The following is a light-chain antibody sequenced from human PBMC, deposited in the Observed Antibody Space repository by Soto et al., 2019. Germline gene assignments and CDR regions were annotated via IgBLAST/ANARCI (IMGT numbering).Light chain of an antibody. CDR1: SSDVGGYNY. V-gene: IGLV2-14*01. CDR3: TSVTSSNTVL. J-gene: IGLJ2*01. CDR2: NVS. Sequence: QSVLTQPASVSGSPGQSITISCTGTSSDVGGYNYVSWYQQHPGKAPKLIIYNVSNRPSGVSNRFSGTKSGNTASLTISGLQAEDEGHYYCTSVTSSNTVLFGGGTKLTVL.